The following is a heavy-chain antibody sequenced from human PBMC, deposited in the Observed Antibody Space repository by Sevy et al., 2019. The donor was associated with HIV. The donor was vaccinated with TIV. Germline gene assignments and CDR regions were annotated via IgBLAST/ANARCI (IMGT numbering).Heavy chain of an antibody. CDR1: GFTFSSYA. V-gene: IGHV3-23*01. CDR3: ATTGSRRLYYMDV. CDR2: ISGSGGRT. J-gene: IGHJ6*03. Sequence: GGSLRLSCAASGFTFSSYAMSWVRQAPGKGLEWVSAISGSGGRTYYADSVKGRFTISRANSKNTLYLQMNSLRAEDTAVYYCATTGSRRLYYMDVWGKGTTVTVSS. D-gene: IGHD1-26*01.